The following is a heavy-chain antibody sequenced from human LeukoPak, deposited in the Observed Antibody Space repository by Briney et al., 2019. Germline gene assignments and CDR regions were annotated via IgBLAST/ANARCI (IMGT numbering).Heavy chain of an antibody. J-gene: IGHJ4*02. V-gene: IGHV3-53*01. Sequence: GGSLRLSCTVSGFTVSSNSMSWVRQAPGKGLEWVSFIYSDNTHYSDSVEGRFTISRDNSKNTLYLQMNSLRAEDTAVYFCAKDGVLGATSVYGYWGQGTLVTVSS. CDR3: AKDGVLGATSVYGY. CDR2: IYSDNT. D-gene: IGHD1-26*01. CDR1: GFTVSSNS.